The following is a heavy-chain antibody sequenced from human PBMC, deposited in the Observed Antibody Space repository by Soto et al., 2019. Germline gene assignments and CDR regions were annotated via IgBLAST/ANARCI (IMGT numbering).Heavy chain of an antibody. CDR3: AGNYYGSGSYYSSFDY. CDR1: GDSVSSNTTA. CDR2: TYYDSKWYT. Sequence: PSQTLSLTCAISGDSVSSNTTAWNWIRQSTSRGLEWLGRTYYDSKWYTDYAESVKSRMTINADTSKNHFSLNLKSVTPEDTALYYCAGNYYGSGSYYSSFDYWGQGTLVTVSS. J-gene: IGHJ4*02. D-gene: IGHD3-10*01. V-gene: IGHV6-1*01.